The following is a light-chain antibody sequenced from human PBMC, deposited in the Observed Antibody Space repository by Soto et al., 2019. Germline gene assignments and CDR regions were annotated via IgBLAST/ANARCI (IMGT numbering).Light chain of an antibody. V-gene: IGKV1-39*01. CDR2: DAS. J-gene: IGKJ4*01. CDR3: QQSYTAPLT. Sequence: DIQMTHSPSSLSASVGDRVTITCRASQSISTYLNWYQQKPGKAPNLLIFDASTLQSGVPSRFSGSGSGTDFTLTIRSLQPEDFATYYCQQSYTAPLTFGGGTKVDIK. CDR1: QSISTY.